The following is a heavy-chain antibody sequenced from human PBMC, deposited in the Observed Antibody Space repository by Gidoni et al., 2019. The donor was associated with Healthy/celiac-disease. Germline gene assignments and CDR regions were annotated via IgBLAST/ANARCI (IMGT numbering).Heavy chain of an antibody. CDR3: AKGGGFHCSGGSCYSDYFDY. CDR2: ISWNSGSI. J-gene: IGHJ4*02. CDR1: GFTFDDYA. Sequence: EVQLVESGGGLVQPGRSLRLSCAASGFTFDDYAMHWVQQAPGKGLEWVSGISWNSGSIGYADSVKGRFTISRDNAKNSLYLQMNSLRAEDTALYYCAKGGGFHCSGGSCYSDYFDYWGQGTLVTVSS. D-gene: IGHD2-15*01. V-gene: IGHV3-9*01.